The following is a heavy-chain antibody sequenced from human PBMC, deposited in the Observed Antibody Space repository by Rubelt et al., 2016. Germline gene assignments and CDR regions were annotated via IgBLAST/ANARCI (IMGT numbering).Heavy chain of an antibody. V-gene: IGHV4-34*01. J-gene: IGHJ6*02. CDR2: INHSGST. CDR3: AGGRMGFHYYYYGMDV. CDR1: GGSFSGYY. D-gene: IGHD1-26*01. Sequence: QVQLQQWGAGLLKPSETLSLTCAVYGGSFSGYYWSWIRQPPGKGLEWIGEINHSGSTNYNPSLKSRVTISVDTSKNQFSRKLCSGTAADTAVYYCAGGRMGFHYYYYGMDVWGQGTTVTVSS.